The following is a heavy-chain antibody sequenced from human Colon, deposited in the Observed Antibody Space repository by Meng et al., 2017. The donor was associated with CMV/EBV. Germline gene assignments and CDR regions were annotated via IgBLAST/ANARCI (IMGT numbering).Heavy chain of an antibody. J-gene: IGHJ6*02. D-gene: IGHD1-20*01. Sequence: SVKVSCKASGGTFSSYTISWVRQAPGQGLEWMGRIIPILGIANYAQKFQGRVTITADKSTSTVYMELRNLRSDDSAVYYCARVYNYNNLFFYAMDVWGQGTTVTVSS. CDR1: GGTFSSYT. CDR3: ARVYNYNNLFFYAMDV. V-gene: IGHV1-69*02. CDR2: IIPILGIA.